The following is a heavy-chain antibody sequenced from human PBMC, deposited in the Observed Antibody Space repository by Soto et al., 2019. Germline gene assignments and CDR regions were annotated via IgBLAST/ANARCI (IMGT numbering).Heavy chain of an antibody. J-gene: IGHJ6*02. V-gene: IGHV4-31*03. CDR3: ARKTRELLSSTYYGMDV. CDR2: IYYSGST. D-gene: IGHD1-7*01. Sequence: SETLSLTCTVSGGSISSGGYYWSWIRQHPGKGLEWIGYIYYSGSTYYNPSLKSRVTISVDTSKNQFSLKLSSVTAADTAVYYCARKTRELLSSTYYGMDVWGQGTTVTVS. CDR1: GGSISSGGYY.